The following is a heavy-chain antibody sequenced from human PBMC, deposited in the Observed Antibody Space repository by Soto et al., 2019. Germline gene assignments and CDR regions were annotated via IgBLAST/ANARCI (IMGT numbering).Heavy chain of an antibody. D-gene: IGHD6-13*01. V-gene: IGHV3-33*01. Sequence: GGSLRLSCAASGFTFSSYGMHWVRQAPGKGLEWVAVIWYDGSNKYYADSVKGRFTISRDNSKNTLYLQLNSLRAEDTAVYYCARATGYSSSWTYYYYMDVWGKGTTVTVSS. J-gene: IGHJ6*03. CDR3: ARATGYSSSWTYYYYMDV. CDR2: IWYDGSNK. CDR1: GFTFSSYG.